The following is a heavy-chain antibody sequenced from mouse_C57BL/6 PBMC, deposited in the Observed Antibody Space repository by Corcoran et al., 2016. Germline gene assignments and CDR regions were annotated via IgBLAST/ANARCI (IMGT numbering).Heavy chain of an antibody. Sequence: QIQLVQSGPELKKPGETVKISCKASGYTFTTYGMSWVKQAPGKGLKWMGWINTYSGVPTYADDFKGRFAFSLETSASTAYLQINNLKNEDTATYFCASPGGGYSYAMDYWGQGTSVTVSS. CDR1: GYTFTTYG. V-gene: IGHV9-3*01. J-gene: IGHJ4*01. D-gene: IGHD2-3*01. CDR3: ASPGGGYSYAMDY. CDR2: INTYSGVP.